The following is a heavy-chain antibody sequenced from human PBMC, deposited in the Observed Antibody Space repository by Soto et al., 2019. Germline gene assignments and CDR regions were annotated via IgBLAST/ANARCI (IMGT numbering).Heavy chain of an antibody. Sequence: PGGSLRLSCRTSGFTFSSYAMSWVRQAPGKGLEWVSAISGSGGSTYYADSVKGRFTISRDNSKNTLYLQMNSLRAEDTAVYYCAKDPRGLERRFYWGQGTLVTVSS. CDR1: GFTFSSYA. J-gene: IGHJ4*02. D-gene: IGHD1-1*01. V-gene: IGHV3-23*01. CDR2: ISGSGGST. CDR3: AKDPRGLERRFY.